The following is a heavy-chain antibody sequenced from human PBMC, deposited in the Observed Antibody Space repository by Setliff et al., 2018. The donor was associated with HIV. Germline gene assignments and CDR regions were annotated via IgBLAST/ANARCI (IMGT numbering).Heavy chain of an antibody. CDR2: IYYSGST. J-gene: IGHJ4*02. CDR1: GGSISNYY. D-gene: IGHD6-19*01. V-gene: IGHV4-59*01. CDR3: ARLKGYSSGWYFDY. Sequence: SETLSLTCTVSGGSISNYYWSWIRQPPGKGLECIGYIYYSGSTNYNPSLKSRVTISVDTSKSQFSLKLSSVTAADTAVYYCARLKGYSSGWYFDYWGQGTLVTVSS.